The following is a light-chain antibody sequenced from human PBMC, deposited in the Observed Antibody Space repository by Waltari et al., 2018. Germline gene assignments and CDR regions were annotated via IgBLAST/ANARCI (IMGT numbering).Light chain of an antibody. V-gene: IGKV1-33*01. CDR1: QDISNY. CDR2: DAS. Sequence: DIHMTQSPSSLSASIGDRVTITCQASQDISNYLLWYQRKPGKAPRVLIYDASTLGRGVPSRFSGSGSGTDFTFTIAALQPEDFATYFCQHYDNFPFTFGPGTTVDVK. J-gene: IGKJ3*01. CDR3: QHYDNFPFT.